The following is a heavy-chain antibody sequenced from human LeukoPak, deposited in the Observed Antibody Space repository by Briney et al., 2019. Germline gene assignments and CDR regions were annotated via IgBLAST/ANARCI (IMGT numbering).Heavy chain of an antibody. CDR1: GYSFTSYW. V-gene: IGHV5-51*01. CDR2: IYPGDSDT. J-gene: IGHJ6*03. D-gene: IGHD3-10*01. CDR3: ARHNVSYYYGSGSYLYYYYYYMDV. Sequence: GESLKISCKGSGYSFTSYWIGWVRQMPGKGLEWMGIIYPGDSDTRYSLSFQGQVTISADKSISTAYLQWSSLKASDTAMYYCARHNVSYYYGSGSYLYYYYYYMDVWGKGTTVTVSS.